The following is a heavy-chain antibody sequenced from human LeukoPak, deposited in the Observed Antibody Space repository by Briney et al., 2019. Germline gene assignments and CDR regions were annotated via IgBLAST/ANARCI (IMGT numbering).Heavy chain of an antibody. V-gene: IGHV3-7*01. J-gene: IGHJ4*02. CDR3: ARDRSGYSYGWLDY. Sequence: GGSLRLSCAASGFTFSTYWMNWVRQAPGKGLEWVATIKQDGSEKHYVDSVKGRFTISRDNAKNSLYLQMNSLRAEDTAVYYCARDRSGYSYGWLDYWGQGTLVTVSS. D-gene: IGHD5-18*01. CDR1: GFTFSTYW. CDR2: IKQDGSEK.